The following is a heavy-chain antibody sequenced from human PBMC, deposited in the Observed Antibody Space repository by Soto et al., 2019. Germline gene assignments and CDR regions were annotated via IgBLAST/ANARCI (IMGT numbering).Heavy chain of an antibody. CDR3: ARDLNRHLDY. CDR1: GGSISNYY. V-gene: IGHV4-59*01. J-gene: IGHJ4*02. Sequence: QVQLQESGPGLVKPSETLSLTCTVSGGSISNYYWSWIRQPPGRGLEWIEYIYYKGNTNYNPSLKGRVTMSVDTSQNQFSLRLSSVTAADTAVYYCARDLNRHLDYWGQGTLVTVSS. CDR2: IYYKGNT.